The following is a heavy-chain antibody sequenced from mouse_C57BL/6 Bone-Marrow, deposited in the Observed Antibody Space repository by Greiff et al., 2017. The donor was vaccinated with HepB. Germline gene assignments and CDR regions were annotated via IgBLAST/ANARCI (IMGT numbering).Heavy chain of an antibody. CDR2: IYPRSGNT. J-gene: IGHJ2*01. Sequence: QVHVKQSGAELARPGASVKLSCKASGYTFTSYGISWVKQRTGQGLEWIGEIYPRSGNTYYNEKFKGKATLTADKSSSTAYMELRSLTSEDSAVYFCAREGDYYGNWGQGTTLTVSS. D-gene: IGHD1-1*01. CDR1: GYTFTSYG. V-gene: IGHV1-81*01. CDR3: AREGDYYGN.